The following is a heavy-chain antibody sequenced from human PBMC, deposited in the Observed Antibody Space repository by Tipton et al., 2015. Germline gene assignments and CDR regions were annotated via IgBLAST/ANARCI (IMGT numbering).Heavy chain of an antibody. CDR2: IYYSGST. J-gene: IGHJ4*02. CDR1: GDAISSHY. D-gene: IGHD3-3*01. Sequence: TLSLTCNVSGDAISSHYWSWIRQPPGRGLEWIGNIYYSGSTKYNPSLKSRVTISVDTSKNQFSLKLTSVTAADTAVYYCARLWSYDFWSATSYSFDYWGQGTLVTVSP. V-gene: IGHV4-59*08. CDR3: ARLWSYDFWSATSYSFDY.